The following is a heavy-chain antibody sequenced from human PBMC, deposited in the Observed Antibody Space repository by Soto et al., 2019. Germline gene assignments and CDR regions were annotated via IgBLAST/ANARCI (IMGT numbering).Heavy chain of an antibody. D-gene: IGHD2-8*02. Sequence: QVQLVESGGGVVQPGRSLRLSCAASGFTFSSYGMHWVRQAPGKGLEWVAVIWYDGSNKYYADSVKGRFTISRDNSKNSLYLQMHSLRAEDTAVCYSARDPAWYYFDYWGQGTLFTVSS. J-gene: IGHJ4*02. CDR3: ARDPAWYYFDY. V-gene: IGHV3-33*01. CDR1: GFTFSSYG. CDR2: IWYDGSNK.